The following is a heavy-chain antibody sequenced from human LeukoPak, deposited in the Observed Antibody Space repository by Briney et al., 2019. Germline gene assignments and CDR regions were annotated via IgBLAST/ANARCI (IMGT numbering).Heavy chain of an antibody. CDR3: ARDKVVGPTIFDY. CDR2: IRYDANIE. CDR1: GFSFSSYG. J-gene: IGHJ4*02. Sequence: GGSLRLSCAVSGFSFSSYGMHWVRQAPGKGLEWVAFIRYDANIEYYADSVKGRFTISRDNSKNTLFLQMNSLRAVDTAVYYCARDKVVGPTIFDYWGQGTLVTVSS. D-gene: IGHD1-26*01. V-gene: IGHV3-30*02.